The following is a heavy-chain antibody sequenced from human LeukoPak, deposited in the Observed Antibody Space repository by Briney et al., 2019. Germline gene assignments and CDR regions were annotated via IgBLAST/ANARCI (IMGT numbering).Heavy chain of an antibody. D-gene: IGHD5-24*01. J-gene: IGHJ2*01. CDR3: ARTLGGNYVEMATGVDL. V-gene: IGHV1-18*04. CDR1: GYSFNVHG. Sequence: ASVKVSCKPSGYSFNVHGMTWVRQAPGQGLEWMGWITAYKGNTNYAAKFQGRVTMTTDTSTSTGYMELTSLRSDDTAVYYCARTLGGNYVEMATGVDLWGRGTLVTVS. CDR2: ITAYKGNT.